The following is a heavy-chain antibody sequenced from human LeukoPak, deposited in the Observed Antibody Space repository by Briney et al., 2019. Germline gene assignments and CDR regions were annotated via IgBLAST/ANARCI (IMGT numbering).Heavy chain of an antibody. D-gene: IGHD1-26*01. CDR2: IYPGDSDT. Sequence: GASLQISCQGSGGPFTSYWIGWLRQLPGKGLEWMGIIYPGDSDTRYSPSFQGQVTISADKSISTAYLQWSSLKASDTAMYYCARHSRFSGSYYGNAFDIWGQGTMVTVSS. V-gene: IGHV5-51*01. J-gene: IGHJ3*02. CDR3: ARHSRFSGSYYGNAFDI. CDR1: GGPFTSYW.